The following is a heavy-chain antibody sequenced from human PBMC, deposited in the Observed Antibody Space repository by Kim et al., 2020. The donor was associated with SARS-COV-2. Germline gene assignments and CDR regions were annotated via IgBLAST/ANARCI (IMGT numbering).Heavy chain of an antibody. J-gene: IGHJ4*02. D-gene: IGHD3-10*01. Sequence: GESLRLSCAASGFTFSPNAMNWVRQAPGKGLEWVAGIGGDEKTYYADSVKGRFTISRDNSKNTLYLQMNSVRAEDTARYYCAKDLWGFSGNDYWGQGTLV. CDR1: GFTFSPNA. V-gene: IGHV3-23*01. CDR2: IGGDEKT. CDR3: AKDLWGFSGNDY.